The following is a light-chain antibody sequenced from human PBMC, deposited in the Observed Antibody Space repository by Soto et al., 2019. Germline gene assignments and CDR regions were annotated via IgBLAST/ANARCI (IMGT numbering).Light chain of an antibody. Sequence: QSVLTQPASVSGSPGQSITISCTGTNGDVGAYNLVSWYQQHPDKAPKLLLFEGNKRPSGVSTRFSASKSGNTASLTISGLQAEDDADYYCCSSARDSGFVFGTGTKLTVL. CDR1: NGDVGAYNL. CDR2: EGN. CDR3: CSSARDSGFV. J-gene: IGLJ1*01. V-gene: IGLV2-23*01.